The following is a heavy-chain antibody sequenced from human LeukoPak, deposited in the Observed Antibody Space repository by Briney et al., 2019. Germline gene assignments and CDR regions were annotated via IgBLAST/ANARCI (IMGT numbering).Heavy chain of an antibody. CDR3: ARDGEYCSGGSCYGDY. Sequence: GGSLRLSCAASGFTFDDYGMSWVRQAPGKGLEWGSGINWNGGSTGYADSVKGRFTISRDNAKNSLYLQMNSLRAEDTALYYCARDGEYCSGGSCYGDYWGQGTLVTVSS. CDR1: GFTFDDYG. D-gene: IGHD2-15*01. J-gene: IGHJ4*02. CDR2: INWNGGST. V-gene: IGHV3-20*04.